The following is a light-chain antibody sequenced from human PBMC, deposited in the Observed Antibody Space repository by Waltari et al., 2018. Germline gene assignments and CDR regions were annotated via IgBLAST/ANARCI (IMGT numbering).Light chain of an antibody. V-gene: IGKV3-20*01. Sequence: EIVLTQSLGTLSLSPGERATLSCRASQRFGRSLAWYQQKPGQAPRLLIYGASNQAAGIPDRFSGSGSGTDFRLTISRLEPEDFVVYYCQHYVRLPATFGQGTKVEIK. J-gene: IGKJ1*01. CDR3: QHYVRLPAT. CDR1: QRFGRS. CDR2: GAS.